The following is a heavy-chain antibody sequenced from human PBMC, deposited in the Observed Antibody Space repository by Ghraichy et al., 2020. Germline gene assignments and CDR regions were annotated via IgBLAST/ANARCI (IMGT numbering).Heavy chain of an antibody. CDR1: GFTVSSNY. D-gene: IGHD3-22*01. V-gene: IGHV3-66*01. CDR2: IYSGGST. J-gene: IGHJ4*02. CDR3: ARNAYYYDSSGYYLDY. Sequence: GGSLRLSCAASGFTVSSNYMSWVRQAPGKGLEWVSVIYSGGSTYYAASVKGRFTISRDNSKNTLYLQMNSLRAEDTAVYYCARNAYYYDSSGYYLDYWGQGTLVTVSS.